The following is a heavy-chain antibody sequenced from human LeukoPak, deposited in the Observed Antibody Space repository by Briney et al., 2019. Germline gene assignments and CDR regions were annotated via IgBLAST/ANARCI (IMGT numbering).Heavy chain of an antibody. V-gene: IGHV3-48*03. Sequence: GGSLRLSCAASGFTFSTYEMHWVRQAPGKGLEWVSYISTDGTTIYYADSVKGRFTISRDNAKNSLYLQMNSLRAEDTAVYYCARGTYSSSWYTYYFDYWGQGTLVTVSS. D-gene: IGHD6-13*01. CDR3: ARGTYSSSWYTYYFDY. J-gene: IGHJ4*02. CDR1: GFTFSTYE. CDR2: ISTDGTTI.